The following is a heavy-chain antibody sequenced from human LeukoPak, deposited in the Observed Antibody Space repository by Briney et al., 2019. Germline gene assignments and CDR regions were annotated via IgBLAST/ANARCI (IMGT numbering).Heavy chain of an antibody. D-gene: IGHD6-19*01. CDR3: ASGSSGWYYFDY. V-gene: IGHV1-2*02. Sequence: GASVKVSCKASGYTFTGYYMHWVRQAPGQGLEWMGWMNPNSGATNYAQKFQGRVTMTRDTSISTPYMELSRLRSDDTAVYYCASGSSGWYYFDYRGQGTLVTVSS. CDR2: MNPNSGAT. J-gene: IGHJ4*02. CDR1: GYTFTGYY.